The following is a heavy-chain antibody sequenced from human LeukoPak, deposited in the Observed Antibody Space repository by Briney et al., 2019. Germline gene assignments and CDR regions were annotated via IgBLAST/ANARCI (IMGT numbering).Heavy chain of an antibody. V-gene: IGHV3-49*04. CDR1: GFTFSTYA. D-gene: IGHD4-17*01. CDR3: TRLTTVTNEDY. J-gene: IGHJ4*02. CDR2: IRSKAYGGTT. Sequence: PGGSLRLSCAASGFTFSTYAMSWVRQAPGKGLEWVGFIRSKAYGGTTEYAASVKGRFTISRDDSKSIAYLQMNSLKTEDTAVYYCTRLTTVTNEDYWGQGTLVTVSS.